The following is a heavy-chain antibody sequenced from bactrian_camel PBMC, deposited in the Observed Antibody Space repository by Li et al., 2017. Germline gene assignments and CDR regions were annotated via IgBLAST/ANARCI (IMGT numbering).Heavy chain of an antibody. V-gene: IGHV3S53*01. CDR2: IDKDGRT. Sequence: HVQLVESGGGSVQAGGSLRLSCVASGYTYSTYCMGWFRQAPGKEREGVAVIDKDGRTSYADSVKGRYTVSKDSEKNLYLQMNSLKPDDSGTYYCAYESGTTPDLCRRRGPGGYFGQGTQVTVS. D-gene: IGHD7*01. J-gene: IGHJ4*01. CDR1: GYTYSTYC.